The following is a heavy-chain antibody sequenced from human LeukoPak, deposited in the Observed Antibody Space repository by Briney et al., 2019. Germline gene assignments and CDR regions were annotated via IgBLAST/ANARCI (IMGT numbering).Heavy chain of an antibody. CDR1: GYTFTGYY. CDR2: ISPNSGGT. J-gene: IGHJ4*02. D-gene: IGHD3-3*01. CDR3: ARVYYDFWSGYYPFDY. V-gene: IGHV1-2*02. Sequence: ASVKVSCKASGYTFTGYYMHWVRQAPGQGLEWMGWISPNSGGTNYAQKFQGRVTMTRDTSISTAYMELSRLRSDDTAVYYCARVYYDFWSGYYPFDYWGQGTLVTVSS.